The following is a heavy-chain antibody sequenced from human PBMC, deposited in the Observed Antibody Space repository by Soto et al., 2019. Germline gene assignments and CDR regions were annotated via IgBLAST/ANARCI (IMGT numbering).Heavy chain of an antibody. Sequence: GASVKVSCKVSGYSFTDHYMHWVQQAPGKGLEWMGLVDPEDGERIYAEKFQGRVTITADTSTDTAYLELSSLRSEDTAVYYCATLTRSTGGIFDQWGPGTLGTVAS. CDR2: VDPEDGER. V-gene: IGHV1-69-2*01. D-gene: IGHD4-17*01. CDR3: ATLTRSTGGIFDQ. CDR1: GYSFTDHY. J-gene: IGHJ4*02.